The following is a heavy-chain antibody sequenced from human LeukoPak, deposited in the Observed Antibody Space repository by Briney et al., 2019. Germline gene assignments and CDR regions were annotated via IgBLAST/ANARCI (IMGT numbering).Heavy chain of an antibody. D-gene: IGHD1-26*01. CDR1: GFTFSSYA. CDR3: AKGGPIGGSYTLEYFQH. J-gene: IGHJ1*01. CDR2: ISGSGGST. V-gene: IGHV3-23*01. Sequence: GGSLRLSCAASGFTFSSYAMTWVRQAPGKGLEWVSAISGSGGSTYYADSVKGRFTISRDNSKNTLYLQMNSLRAEDTAVYYCAKGGPIGGSYTLEYFQHWGQGTLVTVSS.